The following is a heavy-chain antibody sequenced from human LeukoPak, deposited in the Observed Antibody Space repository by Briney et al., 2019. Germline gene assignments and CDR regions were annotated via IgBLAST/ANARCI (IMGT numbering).Heavy chain of an antibody. CDR2: ISYDGREK. CDR3: AKSFAVTTHSYYGIDV. V-gene: IGHV3-30*18. Sequence: PGRSLRLSCAASGFTFSAYGMHWARQAPGKGLEWVAIISYDGREKYYADSVKGRFTISRNSSISTVHLQRNSLGLEDTAVYYCAKSFAVTTHSYYGIDVWGQGTTVTVSS. D-gene: IGHD4-17*01. CDR1: GFTFSAYG. J-gene: IGHJ6*02.